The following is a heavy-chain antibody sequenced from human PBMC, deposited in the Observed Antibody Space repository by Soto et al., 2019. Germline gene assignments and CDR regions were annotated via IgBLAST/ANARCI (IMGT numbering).Heavy chain of an antibody. D-gene: IGHD3-3*01. CDR2: ISSSSSYI. Sequence: EVQLVESGGGLVKPGGSLRLSCAASGFTFSSYSMNWVRQAPGKGLEWVSSISSSSSYIYYADSVKGRFTISRDNAKNSLYLQMNSLRAEDTAVYYCARRVRITTFGVEAGSYYYYYMDVWGKGTTVTVSS. V-gene: IGHV3-21*01. J-gene: IGHJ6*03. CDR1: GFTFSSYS. CDR3: ARRVRITTFGVEAGSYYYYYMDV.